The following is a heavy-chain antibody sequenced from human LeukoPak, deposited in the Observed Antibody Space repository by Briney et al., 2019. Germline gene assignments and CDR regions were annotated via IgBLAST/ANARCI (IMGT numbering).Heavy chain of an antibody. J-gene: IGHJ4*02. CDR3: ARGGRSNYYDSSGYWDFDY. CDR2: IYYSGST. CDR1: GGSISSYY. D-gene: IGHD3-22*01. V-gene: IGHV4-59*01. Sequence: PSETLSLTCTVSGGSISSYYWSWIRQPPGKGLEWIGYIYYSGSTNYNPSLKSRVTISVDTSKNQFSLKLSSVTAADTAVYYCARGGRSNYYDSSGYWDFDYWGQGTLVTVSS.